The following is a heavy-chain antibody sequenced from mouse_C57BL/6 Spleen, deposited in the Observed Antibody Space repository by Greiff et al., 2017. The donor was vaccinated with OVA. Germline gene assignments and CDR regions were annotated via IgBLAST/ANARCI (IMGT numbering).Heavy chain of an antibody. Sequence: VQLKESGPELVKPRASVKIPCKASGYTFTDYNMDWVKQSHGKSLEWIGDINPNNGGTIYNQKFKGKATVTVDKSSSTAYMELRSLTSEDTAVYYCARYSATGFDYWGQGTTLTVSS. J-gene: IGHJ2*01. CDR1: GYTFTDYN. CDR2: INPNNGGT. CDR3: ARYSATGFDY. V-gene: IGHV1-18*01. D-gene: IGHD4-1*02.